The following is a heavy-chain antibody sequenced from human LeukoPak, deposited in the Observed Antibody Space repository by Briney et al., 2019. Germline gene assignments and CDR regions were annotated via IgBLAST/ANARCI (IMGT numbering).Heavy chain of an antibody. CDR3: ARSTLGLMAYAIDY. J-gene: IGHJ4*02. CDR2: IIPIFGTA. CDR1: GGTFSSYA. V-gene: IGHV1-69*05. D-gene: IGHD2-8*01. Sequence: SVKVSCKASGGTFSSYAISWVRQAPGQGLEWMGRIIPIFGTANYAQKFQGRVTITTDESTSTAYMELSSLRSEDTAVYYCARSTLGLMAYAIDYWGQGTLVTVSS.